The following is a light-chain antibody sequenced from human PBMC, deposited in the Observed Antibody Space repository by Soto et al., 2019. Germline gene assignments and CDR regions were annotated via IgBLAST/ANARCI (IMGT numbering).Light chain of an antibody. CDR3: SSYAGGIKWV. J-gene: IGLJ3*02. Sequence: QSALTQPPSASGSPGQSVTISCTGTSSDVGGYNFVSWYQQHPGKAPKFMIYEVSKRPSGVPDRFSGSKSGNTASLTVSGLQAEDEADYYCSSYAGGIKWVFGGGTNLTVL. CDR1: SSDVGGYNF. CDR2: EVS. V-gene: IGLV2-8*01.